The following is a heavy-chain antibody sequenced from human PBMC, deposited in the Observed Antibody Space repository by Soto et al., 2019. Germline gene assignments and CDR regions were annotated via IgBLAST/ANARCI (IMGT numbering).Heavy chain of an antibody. J-gene: IGHJ6*03. V-gene: IGHV4-34*01. Sequence: SETLSLTCAVYGGSFSGYYWSWIRQPPGKGLEWIGEINHSGSTNYNPSLKSRVTISVDTSKNQFSLKLSSVTAADTAVYYCARGGLCSGGSCYGYYYYYYMDVWGKGTTVTVSS. CDR2: INHSGST. CDR1: GGSFSGYY. CDR3: ARGGLCSGGSCYGYYYYYYMDV. D-gene: IGHD2-15*01.